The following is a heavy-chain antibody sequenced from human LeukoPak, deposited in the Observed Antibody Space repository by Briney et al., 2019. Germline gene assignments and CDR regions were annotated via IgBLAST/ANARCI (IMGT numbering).Heavy chain of an antibody. V-gene: IGHV1-8*01. CDR3: ARGDYDFWSGYYTFNWFDP. J-gene: IGHJ5*02. Sequence: GASVKVSCKASGYTFTSYDINWVRQATGQGLEWMGWMNPNSGNTGYAQKFQGRVTVTRNTSISTAYMELSSLRSEDTAVYYCARGDYDFWSGYYTFNWFDPWGQGTLVTVSS. CDR2: MNPNSGNT. CDR1: GYTFTSYD. D-gene: IGHD3-3*01.